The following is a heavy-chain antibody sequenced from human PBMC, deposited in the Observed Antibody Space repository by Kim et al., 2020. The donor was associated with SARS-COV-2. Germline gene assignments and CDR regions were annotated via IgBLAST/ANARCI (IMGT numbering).Heavy chain of an antibody. CDR2: VKSKSDGGTT. J-gene: IGHJ4*02. CDR1: GFTFSDAW. D-gene: IGHD3-22*01. CDR3: TTEPYASSAYYYYDY. Sequence: GGSLRLSCAASGFTFSDAWMSWVRQAPGKGLEWVGRVKSKSDGGTTDYAAPVKGRFTISRNDSKNTLYLQMNSLKTEGTAVYYCTTEPYASSAYYYYDYWGQGTLVTVS. V-gene: IGHV3-15*01.